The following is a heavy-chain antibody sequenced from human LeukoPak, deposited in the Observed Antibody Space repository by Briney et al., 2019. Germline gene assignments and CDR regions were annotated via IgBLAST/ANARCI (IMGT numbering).Heavy chain of an antibody. CDR2: IYYSGST. CDR3: ATLGFSSGYYYYFDH. CDR1: GFTFSDYC. Sequence: GSLRLSCAASGFTFSDYCMTWIRQPPGKGLEWIGSIYYSGSTYYNPSLKSRVTISVDTSKNQFSLKLSSVTAADTAVYYCATLGFSSGYYYYFDHWGQGTLVTVSS. J-gene: IGHJ4*02. D-gene: IGHD3-22*01. V-gene: IGHV4-38-2*01.